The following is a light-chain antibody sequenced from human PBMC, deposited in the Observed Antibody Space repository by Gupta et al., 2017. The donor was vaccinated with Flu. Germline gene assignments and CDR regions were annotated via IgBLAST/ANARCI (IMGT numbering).Light chain of an antibody. V-gene: IGLV2-11*03. J-gene: IGLJ2*01. Sequence: TDTHSTMGGNKFVNRVQQHPGQAPKIMLYGVNKRPSGVPGRFSGAKCGNTASLTITGLQAEDGADYYCCSKAGPSKHVVFGGGTKPTLL. CDR2: GVN. CDR3: CSKAGPSKHVV. CDR1: HSTMGGNKF.